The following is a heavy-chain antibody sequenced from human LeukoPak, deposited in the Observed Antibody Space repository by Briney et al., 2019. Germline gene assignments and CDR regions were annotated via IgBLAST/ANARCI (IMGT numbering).Heavy chain of an antibody. J-gene: IGHJ4*02. CDR3: TRETSSRYFDY. V-gene: IGHV1-8*01. CDR2: MNPNSGRT. Sequence: ASVKVSCKASGYTLTSYDINWVGQATGQGLEWMGWMNPNSGRTGYAQNFQGRITITRNTSISTAYMELSSLRSEDTAVYYCTRETSSRYFDYWGQGTLVTVSS. CDR1: GYTLTSYD.